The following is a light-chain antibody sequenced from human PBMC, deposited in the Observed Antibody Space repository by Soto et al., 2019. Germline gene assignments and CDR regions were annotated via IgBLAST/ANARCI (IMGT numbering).Light chain of an antibody. J-gene: IGKJ3*01. Sequence: DIQMTQSPSSLSASVGDRVTITCRASQSISSYLNWYQQKPGKAPKLLIYAASSLQSGVPSRFSVSGSETDFTLTISSLQPEDFATYYCQQSYSTPLTFGPGTKVDIK. V-gene: IGKV1-39*01. CDR3: QQSYSTPLT. CDR2: AAS. CDR1: QSISSY.